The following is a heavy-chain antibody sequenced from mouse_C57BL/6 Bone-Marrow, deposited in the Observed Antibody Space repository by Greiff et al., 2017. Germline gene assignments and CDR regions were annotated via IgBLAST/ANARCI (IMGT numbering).Heavy chain of an antibody. V-gene: IGHV1-76*01. J-gene: IGHJ3*01. CDR3: ANSYYYGSSYDWFAY. CDR2: IYPGSGNT. CDR1: GYTFTDYY. D-gene: IGHD1-1*01. Sequence: VQLQQSGAELVRPGASVKLSCKASGYTFTDYYINWVKQRPGQGLEWIARIYPGSGNTYYNEKFTGKATLTAEKSASTAYMHLSSLTSEDSAVYVCANSYYYGSSYDWFAYWGQGTLVTVSA.